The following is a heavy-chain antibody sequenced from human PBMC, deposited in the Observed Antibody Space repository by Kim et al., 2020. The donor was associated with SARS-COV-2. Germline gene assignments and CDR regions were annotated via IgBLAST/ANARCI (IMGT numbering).Heavy chain of an antibody. V-gene: IGHV1-69*13. Sequence: SVKVSCKASGGTFSSYAISWVRQAPGQGLEWMGGIIPIFGTANYAQKFQGRVTITADESTSTAYMELSSLRSEDTAVYYFAREAPTYDYVWGSYRAWFGHWGQGTLVTVSS. CDR3: AREAPTYDYVWGSYRAWFGH. CDR1: GGTFSSYA. J-gene: IGHJ4*02. D-gene: IGHD3-16*02. CDR2: IIPIFGTA.